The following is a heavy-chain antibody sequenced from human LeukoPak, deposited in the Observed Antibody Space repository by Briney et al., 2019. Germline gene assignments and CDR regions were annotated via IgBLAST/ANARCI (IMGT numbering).Heavy chain of an antibody. D-gene: IGHD1-26*01. CDR2: ISAYNGNT. CDR1: GYTFTSYG. J-gene: IGHJ5*02. V-gene: IGHV1-18*01. CDR3: ARVRIGGSYSWFDP. Sequence: ASVKVSCKASGYTFTSYGISWVRQAPGQGLEWMGWISAYNGNTNYAQKLQGRVTMTTDTSTSTAYMELRSLGSDDTAVYYCARVRIGGSYSWFDPWGQGTLVTVSS.